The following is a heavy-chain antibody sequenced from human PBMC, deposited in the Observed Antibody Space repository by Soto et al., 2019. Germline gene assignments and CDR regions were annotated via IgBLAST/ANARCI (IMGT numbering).Heavy chain of an antibody. CDR1: GVSISSYY. V-gene: IGHV4-59*01. CDR2: IYYSGNT. CDR3: ARGIGQQLPPLD. J-gene: IGHJ4*02. D-gene: IGHD6-13*01. Sequence: QVQLQESGPGLVKPSETLSLTCTVSGVSISSYYWSWIRQPPGKGLEWIGYIYYSGNTNYNPSLKSRGTISIDASKSQFSLELSSVTAADSAVYFCARGIGQQLPPLDWGQGTLVTVSS.